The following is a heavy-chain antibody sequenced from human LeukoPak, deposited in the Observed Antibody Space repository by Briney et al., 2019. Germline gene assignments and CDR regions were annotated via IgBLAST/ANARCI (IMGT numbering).Heavy chain of an antibody. CDR2: VYYTGST. CDR3: ARHVVAGPFDY. CDR1: GGSISSYY. Sequence: SETLSLTCTVSGGSISSYYWSWVRQPPGKGLEWIGFVYYTGSTNYSPSLKSRVTISVDTSKNQFSLKLSSVTAADTAVYYCARHVVAGPFDYWGQGTLVTVSS. J-gene: IGHJ4*02. D-gene: IGHD6-19*01. V-gene: IGHV4-59*08.